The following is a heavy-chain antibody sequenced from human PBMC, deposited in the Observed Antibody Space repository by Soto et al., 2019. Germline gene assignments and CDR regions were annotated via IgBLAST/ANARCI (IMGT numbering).Heavy chain of an antibody. J-gene: IGHJ5*02. D-gene: IGHD2-15*01. V-gene: IGHV4-34*01. CDR2: INHSGST. Sequence: KPSETLSLTSAVYGGSFSGYYWSWIRQPPGKGLEWIGEINHSGSTNYNPSLKSRVTISVDTSKNQFSLKLSSVTAADTAVYYCARLRIAWFDPWGQGTLVTVSS. CDR1: GGSFSGYY. CDR3: ARLRIAWFDP.